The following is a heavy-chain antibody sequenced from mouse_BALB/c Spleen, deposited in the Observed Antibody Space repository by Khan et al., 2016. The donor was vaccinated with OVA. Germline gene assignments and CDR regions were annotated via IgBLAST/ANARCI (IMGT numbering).Heavy chain of an antibody. CDR1: GDSITSGY. D-gene: IGHD2-14*01. Sequence: VQLKESGPSLVKPSQTLSLTCSVTGDSITSGYWSWIRKFPGNKLEYMGYMIYSGNTYYNPSLKSRISITRHTSNTQYYLQLNSVTTEDRATYYCARSTYRYAFAYWGQGTLVTVSA. J-gene: IGHJ3*01. CDR2: MIYSGNT. CDR3: ARSTYRYAFAY. V-gene: IGHV3-8*02.